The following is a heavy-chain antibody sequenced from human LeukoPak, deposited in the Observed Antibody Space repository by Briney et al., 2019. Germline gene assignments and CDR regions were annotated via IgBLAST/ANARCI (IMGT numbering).Heavy chain of an antibody. Sequence: GESLKISCKGLGYTFNDYWIGWVRQMPGKGLEWMGTTYHVDSNTKYSPSVQGQVTISADKSISTAYLQWSSLKASDTAMYYCARSTPRGYGAFDIWGRGTRVTVSS. CDR3: ARSTPRGYGAFDI. J-gene: IGHJ3*02. D-gene: IGHD2-15*01. CDR1: GYTFNDYW. CDR2: TYHVDSNT. V-gene: IGHV5-51*01.